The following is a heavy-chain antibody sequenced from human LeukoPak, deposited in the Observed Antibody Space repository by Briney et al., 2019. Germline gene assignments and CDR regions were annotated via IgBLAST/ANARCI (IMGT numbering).Heavy chain of an antibody. CDR2: IGTAGDT. J-gene: IGHJ4*02. CDR3: ARVQDGYNPFDY. V-gene: IGHV3-13*01. Sequence: GGSLRLSCAASGFTFSSYDMHWVRQATGKGLEWVSAIGTAGDTYYPGSVKGRFTISRENAKNSLYLQMNSLRAEDTAVYYCARVQDGYNPFDYWGQGSLVTFSS. D-gene: IGHD5-24*01. CDR1: GFTFSSYD.